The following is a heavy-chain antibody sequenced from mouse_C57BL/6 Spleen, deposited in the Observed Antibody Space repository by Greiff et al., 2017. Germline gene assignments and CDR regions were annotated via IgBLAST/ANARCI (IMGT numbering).Heavy chain of an antibody. Sequence: QVTLKESGPELVKPGASVKLSCKASGYTFTSYDLNWVKQRPGQGLEWIGWIYPRAGSTKYNEKFKGKATLTVDTSSSPASMELHSLTSEDSAVYFCAREAHYYGSSYGFAYWGQGTLVTVSA. D-gene: IGHD1-1*01. J-gene: IGHJ3*01. V-gene: IGHV1-85*01. CDR1: GYTFTSYD. CDR3: AREAHYYGSSYGFAY. CDR2: IYPRAGST.